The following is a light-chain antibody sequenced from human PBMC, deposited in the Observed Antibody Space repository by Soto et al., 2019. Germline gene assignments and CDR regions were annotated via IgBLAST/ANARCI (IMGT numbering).Light chain of an antibody. CDR2: AAS. J-gene: IGKJ4*01. CDR1: QGIRNE. CDR3: LQHNSYPHT. V-gene: IGKV1-17*01. Sequence: DIQMTQSPSSLSASVGDRVTITCRASQGIRNELGWYQQKPGKAPKRLIHAASSLQSGVPSRFSGSGYGTEFTLTISSLQPEDFATYYCLQHNSYPHTFGGGTKVDIK.